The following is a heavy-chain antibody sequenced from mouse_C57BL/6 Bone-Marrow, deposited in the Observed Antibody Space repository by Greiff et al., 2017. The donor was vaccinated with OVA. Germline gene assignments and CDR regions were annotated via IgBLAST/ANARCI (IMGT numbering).Heavy chain of an antibody. D-gene: IGHD1-1*01. CDR2: IRLKSDNYET. CDR1: GFTFSNYW. CDR3: TGGVVAKEYYYAMDY. J-gene: IGHJ4*01. V-gene: IGHV6-3*01. Sequence: EVKLQESGGGLVQPGGSMKLSCVASGFTFSNYWMNWVRQSPEKGLEWVAQIRLKSDNYETHYAESVKGRFTISSDDSKSSVYLQMNYLRAEDTGIYYFTGGVVAKEYYYAMDYWGQGTSVTVSS.